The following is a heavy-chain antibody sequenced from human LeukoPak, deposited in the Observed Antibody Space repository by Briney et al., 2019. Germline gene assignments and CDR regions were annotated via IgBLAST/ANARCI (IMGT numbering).Heavy chain of an antibody. V-gene: IGHV4-4*07. D-gene: IGHD5-12*01. CDR2: IYTTGST. J-gene: IGHJ4*02. CDR1: GGSISSYY. CDR3: ARARDIVATTPFFFDY. Sequence: SETLSLTCTVSGGSISSYYWSWIRQPAGKGLEWIGRIYTTGSTNYNPSLKSRVTMSVDTSKNQFSLKLSSVTAADTAVYYCARARDIVATTPFFFDYWGQGTLVTVSS.